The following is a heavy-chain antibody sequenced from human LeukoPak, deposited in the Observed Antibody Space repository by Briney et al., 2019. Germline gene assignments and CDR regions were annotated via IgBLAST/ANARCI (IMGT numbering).Heavy chain of an antibody. CDR2: ISAHNYNT. J-gene: IGHJ4*02. Sequence: ASVKVSCKASGYTFLNYDFTWVRQAPGQGLEWMGWISAHNYNTKYAQRFQGRVTMTADTSTTTAYMELRSLRSDDTAVYYCATGKERPEGWAYWGQGTLVTVSS. D-gene: IGHD1-1*01. CDR3: ATGKERPEGWAY. CDR1: GYTFLNYD. V-gene: IGHV1-18*01.